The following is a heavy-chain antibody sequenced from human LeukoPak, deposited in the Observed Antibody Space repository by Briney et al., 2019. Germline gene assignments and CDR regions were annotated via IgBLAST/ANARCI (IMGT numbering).Heavy chain of an antibody. D-gene: IGHD3-10*01. CDR3: ARASTYYYGSRSYYFDY. CDR2: IYHSGST. Sequence: SETLSLTCAVSGGSISSGGYSWSWIRQPPGKGLEWIGYIYHSGSTYYNPSLKSRVTISVDRSKNQFSPKLSSVTAADTAVYYCARASTYYYGSRSYYFDYWGQGTLVTVSS. V-gene: IGHV4-30-2*01. J-gene: IGHJ4*02. CDR1: GGSISSGGYS.